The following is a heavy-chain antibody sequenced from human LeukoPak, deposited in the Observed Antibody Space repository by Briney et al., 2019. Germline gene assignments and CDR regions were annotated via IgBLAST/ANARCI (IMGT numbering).Heavy chain of an antibody. CDR3: ARGPERVRGVIGELFDY. J-gene: IGHJ4*02. CDR1: GGSISSGSYY. V-gene: IGHV4-61*02. CDR2: IYTSGST. D-gene: IGHD3-10*01. Sequence: PSETLSLTCTVSGGSISSGSYYWSWIRQPAGKGLEWIGRIYTSGSTNYNPSLKSRVTISVDTSKNQFSLKLSSVTAADTAVYYCARGPERVRGVIGELFDYWGQGTLVTVSS.